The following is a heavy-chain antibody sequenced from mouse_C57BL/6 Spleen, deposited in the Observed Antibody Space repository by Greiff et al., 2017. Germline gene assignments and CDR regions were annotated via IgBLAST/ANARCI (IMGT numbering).Heavy chain of an antibody. V-gene: IGHV5-6*01. CDR1: GFTFSSYG. Sequence: EVQLVESGGDLVKPGGSLKLSCAASGFTFSSYGMSWVRQTPDKRLEWVATISSGGSYTYYPDSVKGRFTISRDNAKNTLYLQMSSLKSEDTAMYYCARTYYAMDYWGQGTSVTVSS. J-gene: IGHJ4*01. CDR2: ISSGGSYT. CDR3: ARTYYAMDY.